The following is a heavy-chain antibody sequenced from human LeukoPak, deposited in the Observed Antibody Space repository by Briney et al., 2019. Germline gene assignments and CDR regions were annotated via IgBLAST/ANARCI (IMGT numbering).Heavy chain of an antibody. J-gene: IGHJ5*02. CDR2: ISSSSSYI. Sequence: KPGGSLRLSCAASGFTFSSYSMNWVRQAPGKGLEWVSSISSSSSYIYYADSVKGRFTISRDNAKNSLYLQMNSLRAEDTAVYYCANSDARWLQLSPWGQGTLVTVSS. CDR3: ANSDARWLQLSP. V-gene: IGHV3-21*01. D-gene: IGHD5-24*01. CDR1: GFTFSSYS.